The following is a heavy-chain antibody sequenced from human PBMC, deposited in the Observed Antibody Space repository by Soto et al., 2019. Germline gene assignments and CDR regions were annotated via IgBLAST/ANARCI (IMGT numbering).Heavy chain of an antibody. V-gene: IGHV1-18*04. CDR1: GYTFTSYG. J-gene: IGHJ5*02. CDR3: ARLTTHCSGGSCYPNWFDP. Sequence: GASVKVSCKASGYTFTSYGISWVRQAPGQGLEWMGWISAYNGNTNYAQKLQGRVTITTDTSTSTAYMELRSLRSDDTAVYYCARLTTHCSGGSCYPNWFDPWGQGTLVTVSS. CDR2: ISAYNGNT. D-gene: IGHD2-15*01.